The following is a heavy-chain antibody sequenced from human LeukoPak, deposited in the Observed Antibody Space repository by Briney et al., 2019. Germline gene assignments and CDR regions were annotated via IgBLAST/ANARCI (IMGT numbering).Heavy chain of an antibody. CDR2: ITSGSSI. Sequence: PGGSLRLSCAASGFTFSSYSMNWVRQAPGKGLEWVSYITSGSSIYYADSVKGRFTISRDNAKNSLYLQMNSLRAEDTAVYYCARVRGAGLQYYYMDVWGKGTTVTVSS. CDR1: GFTFSSYS. D-gene: IGHD1-26*01. CDR3: ARVRGAGLQYYYMDV. J-gene: IGHJ6*03. V-gene: IGHV3-48*01.